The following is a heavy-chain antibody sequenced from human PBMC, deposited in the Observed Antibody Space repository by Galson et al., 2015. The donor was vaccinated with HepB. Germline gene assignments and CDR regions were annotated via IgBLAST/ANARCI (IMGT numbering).Heavy chain of an antibody. D-gene: IGHD2-2*01. Sequence: QSGAEVKKPGESLKISCKGSGYSFSSYWIAWVRQMPGKGLEWMGIINPSDSDTRYSPSFQGQVTISADKSISAAYLQWSSLKASDTAMYYCARQFRSSTSCYSWRPVWAFNIWGQGTMVTVSS. CDR3: ARQFRSSTSCYSWRPVWAFNI. J-gene: IGHJ3*02. CDR1: GYSFSSYW. CDR2: INPSDSDT. V-gene: IGHV5-51*01.